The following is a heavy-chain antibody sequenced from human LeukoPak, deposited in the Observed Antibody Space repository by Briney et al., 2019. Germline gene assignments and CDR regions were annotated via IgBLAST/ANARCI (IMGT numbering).Heavy chain of an antibody. J-gene: IGHJ6*03. CDR1: GFTFCNYN. CDR2: ITRYSIYK. CDR3: ARDPYSGSYGADYYYYMDV. V-gene: IGHV3-21*01. Sequence: PGGSLRLSCEASGFTFCNYNMKWVRQTPGQGLELVSPITRYSIYKFYADSVKGRFTISRDNAKNSLSLQMNSLRAEDTAVYYCARDPYSGSYGADYYYYMDVWGKGTTVTISS. D-gene: IGHD1-26*01.